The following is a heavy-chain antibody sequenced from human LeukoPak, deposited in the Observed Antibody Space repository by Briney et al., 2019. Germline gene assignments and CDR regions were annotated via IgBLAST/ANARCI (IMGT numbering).Heavy chain of an antibody. CDR1: GFTFSSYA. D-gene: IGHD1-20*01. Sequence: GGSLRLSCAASGFTFSSYAMSWVRQAPGKGLEWVSAISGSGSSTYYADSVKGRFTISRDNSKNTLYLQMNSLRAEDTAVYYCTRAGITGTTDFDYWGQGTLVTVSS. CDR3: TRAGITGTTDFDY. V-gene: IGHV3-23*01. J-gene: IGHJ4*02. CDR2: ISGSGSST.